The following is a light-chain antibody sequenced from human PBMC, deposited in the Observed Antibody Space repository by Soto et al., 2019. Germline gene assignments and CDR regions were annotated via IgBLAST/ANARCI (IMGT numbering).Light chain of an antibody. CDR2: VVS. CDR3: QQANSFPWT. Sequence: DIQMTQSPSSVSASVGDRVTITCRASQDVSSWLAWYQQKPGKAPKLLIYVVSRLQSGVPSRFSGTGSWTDFTLTISSLQPEDFATYYCQQANSFPWTFGQGTKVEIK. V-gene: IGKV1-12*01. J-gene: IGKJ1*01. CDR1: QDVSSW.